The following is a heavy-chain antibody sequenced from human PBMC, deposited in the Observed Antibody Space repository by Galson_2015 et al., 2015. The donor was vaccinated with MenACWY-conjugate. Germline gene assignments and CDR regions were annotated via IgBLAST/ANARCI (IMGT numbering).Heavy chain of an antibody. J-gene: IGHJ4*02. CDR1: GFSLSTSGVG. V-gene: IGHV2-5*02. D-gene: IGHD2-15*01. CDR3: SRTGATPGDY. CDR2: IYWDDDK. Sequence: PALVKPTQTLTLTCTFSGFSLSTSGVGVGWIRQPPGKALQWLDIIYWDDDKRYSPSLRSRLTITKDTSKNHVVLTMTNMDPVDTATYYCSRTGATPGDYWGQGTLVTVSS.